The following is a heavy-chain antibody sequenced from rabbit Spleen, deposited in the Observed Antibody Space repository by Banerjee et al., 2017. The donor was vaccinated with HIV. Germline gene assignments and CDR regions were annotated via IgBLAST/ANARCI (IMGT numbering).Heavy chain of an antibody. Sequence: QSLEESGGGLVQPEGSLTLTCTASGFSFGSGYDMCWVRQAPGKGLEWIACVYAGSSGSTYSATWAKGRFTISRTSSTTVTLQMTSLTAADTATYFCARDAGTSFSTYGMDLWGQGTLVTVS. D-gene: IGHD8-1*01. V-gene: IGHV1S40*01. CDR3: ARDAGTSFSTYGMDL. CDR2: VYAGSSGST. CDR1: GFSFGSGYD. J-gene: IGHJ6*01.